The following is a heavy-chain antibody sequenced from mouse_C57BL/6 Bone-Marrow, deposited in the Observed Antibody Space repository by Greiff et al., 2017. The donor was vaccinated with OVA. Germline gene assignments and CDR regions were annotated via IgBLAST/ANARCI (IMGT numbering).Heavy chain of an antibody. Sequence: EVQVVESGGGLVQPGGSLSLSCAASGFTFTDYYMSWVRQPPGKALEWLGFIRNKANGYTTEYSASVKGRFTISRDNSQSILYLQMNALRAEDSANYYCARYITGLDYWGQGTTLTVSS. CDR3: ARYITGLDY. CDR1: GFTFTDYY. CDR2: IRNKANGYTT. J-gene: IGHJ2*01. D-gene: IGHD4-1*01. V-gene: IGHV7-3*01.